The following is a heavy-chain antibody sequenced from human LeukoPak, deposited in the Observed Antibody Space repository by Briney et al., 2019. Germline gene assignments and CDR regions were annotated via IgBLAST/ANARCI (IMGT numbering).Heavy chain of an antibody. V-gene: IGHV4-34*01. Sequence: PSETLSLTCAVYGGSFSGYYWSWIRQPPGKGLEWIGEINHSGSTNYNPSLKSRVTISVDTSKNQFSLKLSSVTAADTAVYYCARDAEDGSGSSSYYFDYWGQGTLVTVSS. CDR3: ARDAEDGSGSSSYYFDY. J-gene: IGHJ4*02. D-gene: IGHD3-10*01. CDR2: INHSGST. CDR1: GGSFSGYY.